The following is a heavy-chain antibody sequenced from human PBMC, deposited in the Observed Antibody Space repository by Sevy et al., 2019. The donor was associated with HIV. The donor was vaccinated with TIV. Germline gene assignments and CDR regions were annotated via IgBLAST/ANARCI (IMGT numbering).Heavy chain of an antibody. V-gene: IGHV3-64*02. D-gene: IGHD3-3*01. J-gene: IGHJ4*02. CDR3: ARGGAFWSGYTDY. CDR1: GFTFSSYA. CDR2: INSNGVTT. Sequence: GSLKISCAASGFTFSSYAMHWVRQAPGKGLECVAAINSNGVTTYYADSVKGRFTISRDNSKNTLYLQMGSLRAEDMAVYYCARGGAFWSGYTDYWGQGTLVTVSS.